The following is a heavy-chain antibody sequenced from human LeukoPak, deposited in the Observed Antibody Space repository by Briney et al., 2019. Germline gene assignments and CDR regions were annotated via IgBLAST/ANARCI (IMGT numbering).Heavy chain of an antibody. CDR1: GGSISSYY. J-gene: IGHJ5*02. CDR3: ARMWFSSSWDRQFDP. Sequence: SETLSLTCTVSGGSISSYYWSWIRQPPGKGLEWIGYIYYSGSTNYSPSLKSRVTISVDTSKNQFSLKLSSVTAADTAVYYCARMWFSSSWDRQFDPWGQGTLVTVSS. CDR2: IYYSGST. V-gene: IGHV4-59*01. D-gene: IGHD6-13*01.